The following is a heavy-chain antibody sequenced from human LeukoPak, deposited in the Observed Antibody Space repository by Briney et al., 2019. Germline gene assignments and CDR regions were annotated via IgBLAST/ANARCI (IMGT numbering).Heavy chain of an antibody. D-gene: IGHD5-18*01. CDR1: GYTFTSYG. V-gene: IGHV1-18*01. CDR2: ISAYNGNT. J-gene: IGHJ3*02. CDR3: ARDARTAMVRPSGAFDI. Sequence: EASVKVSCKASGYTFTSYGISWVRQAPEQGLEWMGWISAYNGNTNYAQKLQGRVTMTTDTSTSTTYMELRSLRSDDTAVYYCARDARTAMVRPSGAFDIWGQGTMVTVSS.